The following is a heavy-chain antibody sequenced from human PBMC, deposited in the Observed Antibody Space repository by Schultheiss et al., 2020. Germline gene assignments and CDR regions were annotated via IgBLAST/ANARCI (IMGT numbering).Heavy chain of an antibody. D-gene: IGHD6-6*01. V-gene: IGHV3-30*03. CDR2: ISYDGSNK. CDR1: RFTFSSYG. CDR3: ARAAMYSSSPRY. Sequence: GGSLRLSCAASRFTFSSYGMHWVRQAPGKGLEWVAVISYDGSNKYYADSVKGRFTISRDNSKNTLYLQMNTLRAEDTAVYYCARAAMYSSSPRYWGQGTLVNVSS. J-gene: IGHJ4*02.